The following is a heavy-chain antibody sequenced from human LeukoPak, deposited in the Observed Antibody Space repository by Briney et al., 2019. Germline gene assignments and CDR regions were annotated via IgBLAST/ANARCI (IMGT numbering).Heavy chain of an antibody. V-gene: IGHV3-11*04. CDR2: ISSSGTV. CDR3: ARALLIGGAFDI. Sequence: GGSLRLSCAASGFTFSDCYMNWIRQAPGKGLEWVSYISSSGTVYYADSVKGRFAVSRDNAKNSLYLQMNSLRAEDTAVYYCARALLIGGAFDIWGQGTMVTVSS. J-gene: IGHJ3*02. D-gene: IGHD3-22*01. CDR1: GFTFSDCY.